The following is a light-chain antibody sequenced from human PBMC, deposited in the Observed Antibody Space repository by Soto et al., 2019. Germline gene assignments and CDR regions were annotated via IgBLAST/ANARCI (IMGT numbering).Light chain of an antibody. CDR1: SSDVGGYNY. V-gene: IGLV2-14*01. CDR2: EVS. J-gene: IGLJ1*01. Sequence: QSALTQPASVSGSPGQSITISCTGTSSDVGGYNYVSWYQQHPGKAPKLMIYEVSNRPSGVSNRFSGSKSSNTASLTISGLQAEDEADYYCSSYTSSSTLYGFGTGTKLTVL. CDR3: SSYTSSSTLYG.